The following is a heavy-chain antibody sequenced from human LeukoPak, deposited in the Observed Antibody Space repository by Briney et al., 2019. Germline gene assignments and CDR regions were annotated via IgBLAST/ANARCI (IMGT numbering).Heavy chain of an antibody. CDR3: ERGVGIYGSQVDY. Sequence: AETLTLSCTVSGGSITSYYWSWIRQPPGKGLEWIGYIYYSGSTNYNPSLKSRVTISVDTSKNQFSLKLSSVTAADTAVYYCERGVGIYGSQVDYCGQGNLVTVS. J-gene: IGHJ4*02. CDR1: GGSITSYY. V-gene: IGHV4-59*12. D-gene: IGHD3-10*01. CDR2: IYYSGST.